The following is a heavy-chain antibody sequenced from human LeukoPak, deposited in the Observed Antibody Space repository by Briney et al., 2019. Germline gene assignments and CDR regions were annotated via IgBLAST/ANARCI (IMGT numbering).Heavy chain of an antibody. CDR3: ARQNYYYYGMDV. V-gene: IGHV4-59*08. CDR1: GGSISSYY. J-gene: IGHJ6*02. Sequence: SETLSLTCTVSGGSISSYYWSWIRQPPGKGLEWIGYIYYSGSTNYNPSLKSRVTISVDTSKNQFSLKLSSVTAADTAVYYWARQNYYYYGMDVWGQGTTVTVSS. CDR2: IYYSGST.